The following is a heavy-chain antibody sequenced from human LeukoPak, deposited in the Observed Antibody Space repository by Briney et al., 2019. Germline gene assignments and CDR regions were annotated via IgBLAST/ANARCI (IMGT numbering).Heavy chain of an antibody. CDR1: GYTFTGYY. J-gene: IGHJ4*02. CDR2: INPNSGGT. Sequence: GASVKVSCKASGYTFTGYYMHWVRQAPGQELEWMGWINPNSGGTNYAQKFQGWVTMTRDTSISTAYMELSRLRSDDTAVYYCARERSVYFDYWGQGTLVTVSS. CDR3: ARERSVYFDY. V-gene: IGHV1-2*04.